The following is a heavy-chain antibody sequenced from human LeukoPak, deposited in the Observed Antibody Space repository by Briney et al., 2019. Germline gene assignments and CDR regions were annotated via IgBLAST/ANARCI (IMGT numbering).Heavy chain of an antibody. Sequence: ASVKVSCKASGYTFTGYYMHWVRRAPGQGLEWMGWINSNSGGTNYAQKFQGRVTMTRDTSISTAYMELSRLRSDDTAVYYCAYDSGYDILGMDVWGQGTTVTVSS. CDR3: AYDSGYDILGMDV. V-gene: IGHV1-2*02. D-gene: IGHD5-12*01. CDR1: GYTFTGYY. CDR2: INSNSGGT. J-gene: IGHJ6*02.